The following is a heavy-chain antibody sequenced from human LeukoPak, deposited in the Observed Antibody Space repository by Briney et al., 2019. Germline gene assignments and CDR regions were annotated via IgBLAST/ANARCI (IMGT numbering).Heavy chain of an antibody. CDR3: AKSSLIVVVFDDY. CDR1: GFTFSSYA. CDR2: ISGSGGST. D-gene: IGHD2-2*01. J-gene: IGHJ4*02. V-gene: IGHV3-23*01. Sequence: GGSLRLSCAASGFTFSSYAMSWVRQAPGKGLEWVSAISGSGGSTYYADSVKGRFTISRDNSKNTLYLQMNGLRAEDTAVYYCAKSSLIVVVFDDYWGQGTLVTVSS.